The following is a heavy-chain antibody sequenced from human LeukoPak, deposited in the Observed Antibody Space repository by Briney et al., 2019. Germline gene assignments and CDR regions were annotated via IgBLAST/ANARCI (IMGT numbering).Heavy chain of an antibody. D-gene: IGHD2-2*01. CDR3: ARDGPIVVVPAAMPYYYYGMDV. J-gene: IGHJ6*02. V-gene: IGHV3-7*05. CDR2: IKQDGSEK. CDR1: GFTFSSYW. Sequence: GGSLRLSCAASGFTFSSYWMSWVRQAPGKGLEWVASIKQDGSEKYYVDSVKGRFTISRDNAKNSLYLQMNSLRAEDTAVYYCARDGPIVVVPAAMPYYYYGMDVWGQGTTVTVSS.